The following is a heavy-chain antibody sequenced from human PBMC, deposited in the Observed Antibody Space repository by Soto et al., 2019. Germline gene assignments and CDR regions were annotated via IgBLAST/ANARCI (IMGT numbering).Heavy chain of an antibody. V-gene: IGHV3-48*03. Sequence: GGSLRLSCAASGFTFSSYEMNWVRQAPGRGLEWVSYISSSGSTIYYADSVKGRFTISRDNAKNSLYLQMNSLRAEDTAVYYCARVDYDFWSGYYYYYYGMDVWGQGTPVTVSS. CDR2: ISSSGSTI. D-gene: IGHD3-3*01. J-gene: IGHJ6*02. CDR1: GFTFSSYE. CDR3: ARVDYDFWSGYYYYYYGMDV.